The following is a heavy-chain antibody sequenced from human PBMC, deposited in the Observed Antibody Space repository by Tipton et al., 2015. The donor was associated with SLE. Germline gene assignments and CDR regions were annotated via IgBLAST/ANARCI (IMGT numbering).Heavy chain of an antibody. Sequence: QLVQSGAEVKKPGASVKVSCKASGYTFTSYDINWVRQATGQGLEWMGWMNPNSGNTGYAQEFQGRVTMTRDTSTGTAYMELSSLRSEDTAVYYCARDPYYGDYHYGLDVWVQGTTVTVS. J-gene: IGHJ6*02. V-gene: IGHV1-8*01. CDR2: MNPNSGNT. D-gene: IGHD4-17*01. CDR3: ARDPYYGDYHYGLDV. CDR1: GYTFTSYD.